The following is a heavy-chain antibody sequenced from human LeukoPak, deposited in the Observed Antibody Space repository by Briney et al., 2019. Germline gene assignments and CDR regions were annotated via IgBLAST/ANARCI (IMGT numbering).Heavy chain of an antibody. D-gene: IGHD3-10*01. Sequence: HPGGSLRLSCAASGFTFNRFGIHWVRQAPGKGLEWVALIWYDGSITFYADSVKGRSTISRDNSKNTVYLQMNSLRAEDTAFYYCARGAITMVRGGVDSWGQGTLVTVSS. V-gene: IGHV3-33*01. CDR3: ARGAITMVRGGVDS. J-gene: IGHJ4*02. CDR1: GFTFNRFG. CDR2: IWYDGSIT.